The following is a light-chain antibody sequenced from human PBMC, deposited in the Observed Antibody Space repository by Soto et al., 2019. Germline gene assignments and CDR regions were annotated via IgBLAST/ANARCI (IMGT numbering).Light chain of an antibody. V-gene: IGKV1-5*01. Sequence: DIQMTQSPSTLSASVGDRVIITCRASQSISSSLAWYQQKPGRAPKLLIYDASSLESGVPSKFSGSGSGTEFTLTISSLQPDDFATYYCQQYSSSSDTFGQGTKV. CDR3: QQYSSSSDT. CDR2: DAS. CDR1: QSISSS. J-gene: IGKJ1*01.